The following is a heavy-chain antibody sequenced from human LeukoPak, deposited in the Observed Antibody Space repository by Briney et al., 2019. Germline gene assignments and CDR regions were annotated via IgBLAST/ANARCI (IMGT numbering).Heavy chain of an antibody. CDR2: ISGSGGST. CDR1: GFTFSSYA. Sequence: PGGSLRLSCAASGFTFSSYAMSWVRQAPGKGLEWVSAISGSGGSTYYADSVKGRFTTSRDNSKNTLYLQMNSLRAEDTAVYYCAKPVGSPYYYMDVWGKGTTVTVSS. J-gene: IGHJ6*03. CDR3: AKPVGSPYYYMDV. V-gene: IGHV3-23*01. D-gene: IGHD2-15*01.